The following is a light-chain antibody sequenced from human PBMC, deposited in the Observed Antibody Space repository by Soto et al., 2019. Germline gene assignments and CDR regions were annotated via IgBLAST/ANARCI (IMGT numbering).Light chain of an antibody. CDR2: AAS. V-gene: IGKV1-12*01. CDR3: QQGNNFPPT. CDR1: QDVSSW. J-gene: IGKJ1*01. Sequence: DIQMTQSPSSVSASVGDRVTITFRASQDVSSWLAWYQQKPGKAPQVLIFAASNLQSGVSSRFSGSGSGTDFTLTISSLQPEDSATYYCQQGNNFPPTFGQGTKVDIK.